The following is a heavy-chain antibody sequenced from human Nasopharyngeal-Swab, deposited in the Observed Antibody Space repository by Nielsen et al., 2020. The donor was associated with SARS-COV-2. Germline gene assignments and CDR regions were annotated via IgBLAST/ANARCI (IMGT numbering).Heavy chain of an antibody. CDR2: IKQDGSEK. CDR3: ARLLEVGGTPLDY. CDR1: AFTFSGYW. D-gene: IGHD6-19*01. V-gene: IGHV3-7*01. J-gene: IGHJ4*02. Sequence: GGSLRLSCAASAFTFSGYWMNWVRQAPGKGLEWVASIKQDGSEKYYVDSVKGRFTISRDNAKNSLFLQMNSLRVADTAVYYCARLLEVGGTPLDYWGQGTLVSVSS.